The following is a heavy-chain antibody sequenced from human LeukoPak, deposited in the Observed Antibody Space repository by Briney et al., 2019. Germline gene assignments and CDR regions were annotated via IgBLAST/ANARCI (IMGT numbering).Heavy chain of an antibody. CDR1: GFTFSSYA. D-gene: IGHD6-13*01. CDR3: ARPTIAAAGLAWIDAFDI. CDR2: ITGSGHNT. V-gene: IGHV3-23*01. J-gene: IGHJ3*02. Sequence: GGSLRLSCAASGFTFSSYAMSWVRQAPGKGLEWVSTITGSGHNTYHAESVKGRFAISRENSKNTLYLQMISLRADDTAVYYCARPTIAAAGLAWIDAFDIWGLGTMVTVSS.